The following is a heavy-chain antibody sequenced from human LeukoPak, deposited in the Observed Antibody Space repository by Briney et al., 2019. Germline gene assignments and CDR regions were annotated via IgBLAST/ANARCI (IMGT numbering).Heavy chain of an antibody. Sequence: PGGSLRLSCAASGFTFSSYSMNWVRQAPGKGLEWVSSISSSSSYIYYADSVKGRFTISRDNAKNSLYLQMNSLRAEDTAVYYCAREILGSSRIFDYWGQGTLVTVSS. CDR1: GFTFSSYS. J-gene: IGHJ4*02. CDR2: ISSSSSYI. CDR3: AREILGSSRIFDY. D-gene: IGHD6-13*01. V-gene: IGHV3-21*01.